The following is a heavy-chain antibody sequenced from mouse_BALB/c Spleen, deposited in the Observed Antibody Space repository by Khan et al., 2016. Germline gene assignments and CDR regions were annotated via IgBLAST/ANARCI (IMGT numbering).Heavy chain of an antibody. CDR2: IDPENGNT. J-gene: IGHJ3*01. D-gene: IGHD1-1*02. CDR1: GFNIKDYY. CDR3: ARGYGGYDRFAY. V-gene: IGHV14-1*02. Sequence: MQLEESGAELVRPGALVKLSCKASGFNIKDYYMHWVKQRPEQGLEWIGWIDPENGNTIYDPKFQGKASITADTSSNTAYLQLSSLTSEDTAVYYCARGYGGYDRFAYWGQGTLVTVSA.